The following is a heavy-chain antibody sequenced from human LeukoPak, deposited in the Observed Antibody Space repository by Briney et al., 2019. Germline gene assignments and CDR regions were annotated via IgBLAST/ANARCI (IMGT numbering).Heavy chain of an antibody. J-gene: IGHJ6*03. V-gene: IGHV3-20*04. CDR1: GFTFDDYG. CDR3: ARGGQRWLQFYYYYYYMDV. D-gene: IGHD5-24*01. CDR2: INWNGGST. Sequence: PGGSLRLSCAASGFTFDDYGMSWVRQAPGKGLEWVSGINWNGGSTGYADSVKGRFTISRDNAKNSLYMQMNSLRAEDTALYYCARGGQRWLQFYYYYYYMDVWGKGTTVTVSS.